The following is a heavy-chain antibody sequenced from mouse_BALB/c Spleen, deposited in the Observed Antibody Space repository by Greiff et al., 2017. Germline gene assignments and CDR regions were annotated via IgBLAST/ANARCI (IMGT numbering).Heavy chain of an antibody. J-gene: IGHJ4*01. D-gene: IGHD2-14*01. Sequence: DVKLVESGGDLVKPGGSLKLSCAASGFTFSSYGMSWVRQTPDKRLEWVATISSGGSYTYYPDSVKGRFTISRDNAKNTLYLQMSSLKSEDTAMYYCARGYYRYDGGAMDYWGQGTSVTVSS. CDR1: GFTFSSYG. V-gene: IGHV5-6*02. CDR2: ISSGGSYT. CDR3: ARGYYRYDGGAMDY.